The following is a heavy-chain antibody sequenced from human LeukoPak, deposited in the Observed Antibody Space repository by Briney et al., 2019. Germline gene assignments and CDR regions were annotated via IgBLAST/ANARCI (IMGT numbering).Heavy chain of an antibody. V-gene: IGHV3-21*06. CDR3: ARDGSGRVPEMSAPDY. D-gene: IGHD3-10*01. Sequence: GGSLRLSCAASGFTFSSYSMNWVRQAPGKGLEWVSSISTSSSYIYYADSVKGRFTISRDNAKNSLYLQMNSLRAEDTAVYYCARDGSGRVPEMSAPDYWGQGTLVTVSS. CDR1: GFTFSSYS. J-gene: IGHJ4*02. CDR2: ISTSSSYI.